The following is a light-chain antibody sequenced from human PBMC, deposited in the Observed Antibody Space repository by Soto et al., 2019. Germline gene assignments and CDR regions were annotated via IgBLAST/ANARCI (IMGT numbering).Light chain of an antibody. V-gene: IGLV2-11*01. J-gene: IGLJ3*02. Sequence: QSVLTQPRSVSGSPGQSVTISCTGTSNDVGGYNYVSWFQQHPGKVPKLMVYDVSYRPSGVPDRFSGSTSGNTASLTISGLQADDEGDYYCCSYAGTYWVFGGGTKLTVL. CDR3: CSYAGTYWV. CDR1: SNDVGGYNY. CDR2: DVS.